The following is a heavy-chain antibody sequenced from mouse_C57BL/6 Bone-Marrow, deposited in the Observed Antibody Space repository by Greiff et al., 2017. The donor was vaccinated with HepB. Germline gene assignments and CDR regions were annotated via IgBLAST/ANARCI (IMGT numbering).Heavy chain of an antibody. Sequence: EVQLQESGGGLVQPGGSLKLSCAASGFTFSDYGMAWVRQAPRKGPEWVAFISNLAYSIYYADTVTGRFTISRENAKNTLYLEMSSLRSEDTAMYYCARSLYYGSSLYYAMDYWGQGTSVTVSS. CDR2: ISNLAYSI. D-gene: IGHD1-1*01. J-gene: IGHJ4*01. CDR1: GFTFSDYG. V-gene: IGHV5-15*01. CDR3: ARSLYYGSSLYYAMDY.